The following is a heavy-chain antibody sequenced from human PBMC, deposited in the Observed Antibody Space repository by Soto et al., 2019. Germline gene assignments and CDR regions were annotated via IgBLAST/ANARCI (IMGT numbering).Heavy chain of an antibody. J-gene: IGHJ6*02. Sequence: EVQLLESGGGLVQPGGSLRLSCTASGFTFSNFAMSWVRQAPGKGLEWVSAISGSGVTTYYADSVKGRFTISRDNSKNTLYLEMNSLRAEDSALYYCAKDGLRGGFGMYVWGQGTTVTVAS. CDR1: GFTFSNFA. D-gene: IGHD5-12*01. CDR3: AKDGLRGGFGMYV. V-gene: IGHV3-23*01. CDR2: ISGSGVTT.